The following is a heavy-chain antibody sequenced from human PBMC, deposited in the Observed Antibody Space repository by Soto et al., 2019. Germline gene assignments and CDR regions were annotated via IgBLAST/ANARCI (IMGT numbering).Heavy chain of an antibody. Sequence: EVQLVESEGGLVQPGGSLRLSCAASGFTFSYYWMHWVRQAPGQGLVWVSRIHSDGSSTTYAGSVKGRFTISRDNAKNTQYLLMNSQRAEDTAVYYCARGARGAFDLWGQGTMVTVSS. J-gene: IGHJ3*01. CDR1: GFTFSYYW. V-gene: IGHV3-74*01. CDR2: IHSDGSST. CDR3: ARGARGAFDL.